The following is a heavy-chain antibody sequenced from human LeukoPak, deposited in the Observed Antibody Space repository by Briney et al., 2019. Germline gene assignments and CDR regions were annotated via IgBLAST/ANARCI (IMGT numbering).Heavy chain of an antibody. CDR1: GYTFTSYY. V-gene: IGHV1-46*01. CDR3: ARVGKTVTTHFDY. CDR2: INPSGGST. D-gene: IGHD4-11*01. J-gene: IGHJ4*02. Sequence: ASVKVSCKASGYTFTSYYMHWVRQAPGQGLEWMGTINPSGGSTSYAQKFQGRVTMTRDTSTSTVYVELSSLRSEDTAVYYCARVGKTVTTHFDYWCQGTLVTASS.